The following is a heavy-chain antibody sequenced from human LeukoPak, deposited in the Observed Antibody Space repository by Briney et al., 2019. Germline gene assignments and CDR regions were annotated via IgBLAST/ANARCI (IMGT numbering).Heavy chain of an antibody. D-gene: IGHD6-6*01. V-gene: IGHV3-23*01. J-gene: IGHJ6*02. CDR1: GFTFSGYA. Sequence: GGSLRLSCAASGFTFSGYAMSWVRQAPGKGLEWVSAISGSGGSTYYADSVKGRFTISRDNSKNTLYLQMNSLRAEDTAVYYCAKEVVAARRYYYYGMDVWGQGTTVTVSS. CDR3: AKEVVAARRYYYYGMDV. CDR2: ISGSGGST.